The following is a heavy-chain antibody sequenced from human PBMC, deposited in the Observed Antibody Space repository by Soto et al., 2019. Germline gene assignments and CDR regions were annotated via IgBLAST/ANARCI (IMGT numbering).Heavy chain of an antibody. Sequence: ASVKVSCKASGYTFTSYDINWGRQATGQGLEWMGWMNPNSGNTGYAQKFQGRVTMTRNTSISTAYMELSSLRSEDTAVYYCASFGGTMVRGVIVYYYGMDVWGQGTTVTVSS. D-gene: IGHD3-10*01. V-gene: IGHV1-8*01. CDR2: MNPNSGNT. J-gene: IGHJ6*02. CDR3: ASFGGTMVRGVIVYYYGMDV. CDR1: GYTFTSYD.